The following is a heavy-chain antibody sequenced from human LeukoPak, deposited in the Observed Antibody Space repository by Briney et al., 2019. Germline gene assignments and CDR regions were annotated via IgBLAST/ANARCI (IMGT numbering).Heavy chain of an antibody. CDR2: ISTDAGSTT. CDR3: ARDLSSGSYRFFDY. Sequence: PGGSLRLSCAASGFTFRTYWMHWARQAPGKGLMWVSRISTDAGSTTGYADSVKGRFTISRDNAKNTLYLQMNSLRAEDTAVYYCARDLSSGSYRFFDYWGQGTLVTVAS. J-gene: IGHJ4*02. D-gene: IGHD1-26*01. V-gene: IGHV3-74*01. CDR1: GFTFRTYW.